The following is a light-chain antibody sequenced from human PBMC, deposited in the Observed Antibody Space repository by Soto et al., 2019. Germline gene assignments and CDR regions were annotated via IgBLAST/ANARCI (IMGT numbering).Light chain of an antibody. CDR1: SSNIGAGYY. V-gene: IGLV1-51*01. J-gene: IGLJ2*01. CDR2: DNN. CDR3: GTWDSSLSVVV. Sequence: QSVLTQPPSMSGAPGQRVTFSCTGSSSNIGAGYYVHWYQQLPGTAPKLLIYDNNKRPSGIPDRFSGSKSGTSATLGITGLQTGDEADYYCGTWDSSLSVVVFGGGTKLTVL.